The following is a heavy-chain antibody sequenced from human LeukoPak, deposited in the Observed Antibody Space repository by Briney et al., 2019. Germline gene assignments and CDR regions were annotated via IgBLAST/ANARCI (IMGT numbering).Heavy chain of an antibody. CDR1: GFTFSSYS. D-gene: IGHD1-26*01. Sequence: GGSLRLSCAASGFTFSSYSMNWVRQAPGKGLEWVAVISYDGSNKYYADSVKGRFTISRDNSKNTLYLQMNSLRAEDTAVYYCARALRIYYYFDYWGQGTLVTVSS. CDR3: ARALRIYYYFDY. V-gene: IGHV3-30*03. J-gene: IGHJ4*02. CDR2: ISYDGSNK.